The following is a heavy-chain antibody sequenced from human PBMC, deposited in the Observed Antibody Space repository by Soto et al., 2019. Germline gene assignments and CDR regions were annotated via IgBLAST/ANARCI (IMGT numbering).Heavy chain of an antibody. D-gene: IGHD3-10*01. Sequence: EVQLVESGGGLVQPGGSLRLSCVASGIPVSSNYMTWVRQAPGKGLEWVSVLHSGGAAYYANSVKGRFTISRHDSTNTESLQMNSLPAEDTAVYYCARDGPYYYASRMDVWGQGTTGTVSS. V-gene: IGHV3-53*04. CDR1: GIPVSSNY. J-gene: IGHJ6*02. CDR3: ARDGPYYYASRMDV. CDR2: LHSGGAA.